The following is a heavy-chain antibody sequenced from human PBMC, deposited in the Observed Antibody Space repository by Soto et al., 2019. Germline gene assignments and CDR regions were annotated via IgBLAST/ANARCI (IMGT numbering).Heavy chain of an antibody. J-gene: IGHJ4*02. CDR3: AEAPYCSGGSCDTWGFDY. D-gene: IGHD2-15*01. CDR1: GGTFSSYT. Sequence: QVQLVQSGAEVKKPGSSVKVSCKASGGTFSSYTISWVRQAPGQGLEWMGRIIPILGIANYAQKFQGRVTITADKSMSTAYMELSSLRSEDTAVYYCAEAPYCSGGSCDTWGFDYWGQGTLVTVSS. V-gene: IGHV1-69*02. CDR2: IIPILGIA.